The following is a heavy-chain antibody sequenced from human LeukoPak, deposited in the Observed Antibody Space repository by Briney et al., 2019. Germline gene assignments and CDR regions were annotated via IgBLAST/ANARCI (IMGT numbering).Heavy chain of an antibody. Sequence: PSETQSLTCAAYGGSFSGYYWSWIRQPPGKGLEWIGEINHSGSTNYNPSLKSRVTISVDTSKNQFSLKLSSVTAADTAVYYCARGSRATHRVSVVPFDPWGQGTLATVSS. CDR1: GGSFSGYY. J-gene: IGHJ5*02. CDR2: INHSGST. V-gene: IGHV4-34*01. CDR3: ARGSRATHRVSVVPFDP. D-gene: IGHD2-2*01.